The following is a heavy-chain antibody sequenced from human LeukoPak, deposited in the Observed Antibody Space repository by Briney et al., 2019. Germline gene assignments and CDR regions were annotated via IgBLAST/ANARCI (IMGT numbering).Heavy chain of an antibody. CDR3: ARGSDYDFWSGPHAGNYYYYGMDV. Sequence: PSETLSLTCAVYGGSFSGYYWSWIRQPPGKGLEWIGEINHSGSTNYNPSLKSRVTISVDTSKNQFSLKLSSVTAADTAVYYCARGSDYDFWSGPHAGNYYYYGMDVWGQGTTVTVSS. CDR1: GGSFSGYY. D-gene: IGHD3-3*01. CDR2: INHSGST. V-gene: IGHV4-34*01. J-gene: IGHJ6*02.